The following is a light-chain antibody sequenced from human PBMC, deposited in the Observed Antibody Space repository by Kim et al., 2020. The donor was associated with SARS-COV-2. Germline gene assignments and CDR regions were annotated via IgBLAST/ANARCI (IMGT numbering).Light chain of an antibody. V-gene: IGLV1-51*01. J-gene: IGLJ2*01. CDR1: SSNMRNNY. CDR3: GTWDSSLSAVV. Sequence: GQRVSITCSGGSSNMRNNYVSWCQQLPGTAPKLLVYNKNKRPSGIPDRFSGSKSGPSATLGITGLQTGDEADYYCGTWDSSLSAVVFGGGTQLTVL. CDR2: NKN.